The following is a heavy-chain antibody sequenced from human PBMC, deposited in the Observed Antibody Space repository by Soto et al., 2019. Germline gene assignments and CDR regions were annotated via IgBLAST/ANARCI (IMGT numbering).Heavy chain of an antibody. J-gene: IGHJ4*02. Sequence: QVQLVQSGAEVKKPGSSVKVSCKASGGTFSSYTISWVRQAPGQGLEWMGRIIPILGIANYAQKFQGRVTITADKSTSTADMELSSLRSEDTAVYYCASSPNLDIITYSDYWGQGTLVTVSS. CDR2: IIPILGIA. D-gene: IGHD3-9*01. CDR1: GGTFSSYT. CDR3: ASSPNLDIITYSDY. V-gene: IGHV1-69*02.